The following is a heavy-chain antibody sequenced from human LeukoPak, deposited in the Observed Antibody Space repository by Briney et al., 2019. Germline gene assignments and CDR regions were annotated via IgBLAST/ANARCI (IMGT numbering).Heavy chain of an antibody. Sequence: PGGSLRLSCAASGFTFSSYAMHRVRQAPGKGLEWVAVTSNDGSDKYYADPVKGRFTISRDNSKNTLYLQMNSLRAEDTAVYYCAKESIGFRNRWFQHWGQGTLVTVSS. CDR1: GFTFSSYA. D-gene: IGHD6-6*01. V-gene: IGHV3-30-3*01. J-gene: IGHJ1*01. CDR2: TSNDGSDK. CDR3: AKESIGFRNRWFQH.